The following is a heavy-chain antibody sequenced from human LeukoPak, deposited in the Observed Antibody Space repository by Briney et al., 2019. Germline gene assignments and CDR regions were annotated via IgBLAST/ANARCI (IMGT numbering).Heavy chain of an antibody. Sequence: PSETLSLTCTVSGASISTYYCSWSRQPPGRGLEWIGYIYYSGSTNYNPSLKSRVTISVDTSKNQFYLSLRSLTAAATAGYYFAGGVWGGSVGFDPWGQGTLVTVSS. J-gene: IGHJ5*02. CDR2: IYYSGST. V-gene: IGHV4-59*01. CDR3: AGGVWGGSVGFDP. CDR1: GASISTYY. D-gene: IGHD3-3*01.